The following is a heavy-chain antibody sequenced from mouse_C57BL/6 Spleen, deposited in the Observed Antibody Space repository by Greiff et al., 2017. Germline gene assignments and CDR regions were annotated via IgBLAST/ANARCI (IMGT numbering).Heavy chain of an antibody. D-gene: IGHD3-2*02. V-gene: IGHV1-15*01. CDR2: IDPETGGT. CDR3: TRLDSSGWDFDY. Sequence: QVQLQQSGAELVRPGASVTLSCKASGYTFTDYEMHWVKQTPVHGLEWIGAIDPETGGTAYNQKFKGKAILTADKSSSTAYMELRSLTSEDSAVYYCTRLDSSGWDFDYWSQGTTLTVSS. CDR1: GYTFTDYE. J-gene: IGHJ2*01.